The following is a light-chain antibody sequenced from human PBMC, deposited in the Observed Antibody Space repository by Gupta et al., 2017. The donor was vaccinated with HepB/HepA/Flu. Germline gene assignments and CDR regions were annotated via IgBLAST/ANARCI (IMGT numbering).Light chain of an antibody. CDR1: QSVTSNY. J-gene: IGKJ1*01. CDR3: QQYGSSPWT. CDR2: GAS. Sequence: VLTQSPGTLSLSPGERATLSCRASQSVTSNYLAWYQQKPGQAPRLLIYGASSRATGIPDRFSGSGSGTDFTLTISRLEPEDFAVYYCQQYGSSPWTVGQGTKVEIK. V-gene: IGKV3-20*01.